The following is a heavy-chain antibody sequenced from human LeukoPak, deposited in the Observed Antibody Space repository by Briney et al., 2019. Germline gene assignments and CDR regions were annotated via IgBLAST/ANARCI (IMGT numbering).Heavy chain of an antibody. J-gene: IGHJ6*02. D-gene: IGHD3-3*01. Sequence: SETLSLTCTVSGGSISSYYWSWIRQPAGKGLEWIGRIYTSGSTNYNPSLKSRVTMSVDTSKNQFSLKLGSVTAADTAVYYCARDASYYDFWSGLYGMDVWGQGTTVTVSS. CDR2: IYTSGST. CDR3: ARDASYYDFWSGLYGMDV. CDR1: GGSISSYY. V-gene: IGHV4-4*07.